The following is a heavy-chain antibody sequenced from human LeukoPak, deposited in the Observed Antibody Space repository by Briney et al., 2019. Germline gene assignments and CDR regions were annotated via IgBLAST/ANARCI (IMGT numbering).Heavy chain of an antibody. V-gene: IGHV1-46*01. D-gene: IGHD3-22*01. CDR1: GYTFINHY. Sequence: ASVKVSCKPSGYTFINHYIHWVRQAPGQGLEWMGVIRPTGGSTSYAQNFQGRLSMTSDTSTSTAYMELSSLRSEDTAIYYCTRMINSWFDPWGQGTPVSVSS. CDR2: IRPTGGST. CDR3: TRMINSWFDP. J-gene: IGHJ5*02.